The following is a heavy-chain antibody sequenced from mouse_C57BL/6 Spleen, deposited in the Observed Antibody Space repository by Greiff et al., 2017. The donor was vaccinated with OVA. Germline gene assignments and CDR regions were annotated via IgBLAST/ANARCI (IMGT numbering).Heavy chain of an antibody. CDR1: GYSITSGYY. J-gene: IGHJ1*03. CDR2: ISYDGSN. Sequence: EVQLQESGPGLVKPSQSLSLTCSVTGYSITSGYYWNWIRQFPGNKLEWMGYISYDGSNNYNPSLKNRISITRDTSKNQFFLKLNSVTTEDTATYYCASYDYSWHFDVWGTGTTVTVSS. D-gene: IGHD2-4*01. CDR3: ASYDYSWHFDV. V-gene: IGHV3-6*01.